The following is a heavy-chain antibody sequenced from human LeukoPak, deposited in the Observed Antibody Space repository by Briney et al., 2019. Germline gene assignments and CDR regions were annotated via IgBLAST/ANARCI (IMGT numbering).Heavy chain of an antibody. V-gene: IGHV4-34*01. CDR3: ARGGQQWLAGY. D-gene: IGHD6-19*01. J-gene: IGHJ4*02. Sequence: KPSETLSLTCAVYGGSFSGYYWSWIRQPPGKGLEWIGEINHSGSTNYNPSLKSRVTISVDTSKNQFSLKLSSVTAADTAVYYCARGGQQWLAGYWGQGTLVTVSS. CDR2: INHSGST. CDR1: GGSFSGYY.